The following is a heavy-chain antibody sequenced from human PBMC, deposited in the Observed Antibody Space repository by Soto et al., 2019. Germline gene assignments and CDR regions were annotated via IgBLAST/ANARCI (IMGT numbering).Heavy chain of an antibody. Sequence: GSLRLSCAVPGFTFGSYWMNWVRLIPGKGLEWVAYIKPDGSATYYVDSVKGRFTISRDNAKNSLCLRMNSLRVEDTSVYYCARAGYCGPGCYYYFDYWGQGTLVTVSS. CDR3: ARAGYCGPGCYYYFDY. D-gene: IGHD2-21*02. J-gene: IGHJ4*02. V-gene: IGHV3-7*01. CDR1: GFTFGSYW. CDR2: IKPDGSAT.